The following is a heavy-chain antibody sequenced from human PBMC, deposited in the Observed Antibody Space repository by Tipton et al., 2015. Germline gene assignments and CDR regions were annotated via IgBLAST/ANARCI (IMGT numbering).Heavy chain of an antibody. CDR2: THYTGNT. CDR3: ARGPAAAGNWYFDV. V-gene: IGHV4-59*12. Sequence: WCSLEEAPGKGLEWIGHTHYTGNTNYNAFLKSRVTMSLDTSENRFSLRLTSVTAADTAVYYCARGPAAAGNWYFDVWGRGTLGLVSS. J-gene: IGHJ2*01. D-gene: IGHD6-13*01.